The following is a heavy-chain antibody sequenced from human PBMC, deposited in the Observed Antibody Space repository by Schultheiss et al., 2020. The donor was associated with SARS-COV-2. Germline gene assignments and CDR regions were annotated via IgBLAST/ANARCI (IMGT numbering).Heavy chain of an antibody. J-gene: IGHJ4*02. CDR1: GFTFNNFG. Sequence: GGSLRLSCAASGFTFNNFGMTWVRQAPGRGLEWVSTISRNGGATYYADSVQGRFTISRDNSRNTMFLQMNNLRAEDTAVYYCAKVRGPSGSYSSWPFDYWGQGTLVTVSS. CDR2: ISRNGGAT. V-gene: IGHV3-23*01. D-gene: IGHD1-26*01. CDR3: AKVRGPSGSYSSWPFDY.